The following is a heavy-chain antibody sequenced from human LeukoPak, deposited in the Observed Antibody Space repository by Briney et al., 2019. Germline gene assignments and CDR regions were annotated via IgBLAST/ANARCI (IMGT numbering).Heavy chain of an antibody. CDR2: ISYDGSNK. CDR3: ARNHFDY. V-gene: IGHV3-30-3*01. CDR1: GFTFSSYA. J-gene: IGHJ4*02. Sequence: QPGRSLKLSCAASGFTFSSYAMHWVRQAPGKGLEWVAVISYDGSNKYYADSVKGRFTISTDNSKNTLYLQMNSLRAEDTAVYYCARNHFDYWGQGTLVTVSS.